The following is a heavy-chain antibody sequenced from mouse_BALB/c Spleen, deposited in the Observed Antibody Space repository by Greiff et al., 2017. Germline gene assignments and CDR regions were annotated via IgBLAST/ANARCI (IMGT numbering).Heavy chain of an antibody. D-gene: IGHD3-1*01. V-gene: IGHV1S34*01. CDR1: GYSFTGYY. Sequence: LVKTGASVKISCKASGYSFTGYYMHWVKQSHGKSLEWIGYISCYNGATSYNQKFKGKATFTVDTSSSTAYMQFNSLTSEDSAVYYCARSRKNVGSSGTVYAMDYWGQGTSVTVSS. CDR2: ISCYNGAT. CDR3: ARSRKNVGSSGTVYAMDY. J-gene: IGHJ4*01.